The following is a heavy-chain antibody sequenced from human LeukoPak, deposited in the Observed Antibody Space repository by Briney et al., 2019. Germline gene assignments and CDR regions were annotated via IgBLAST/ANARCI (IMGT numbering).Heavy chain of an antibody. V-gene: IGHV3-64*02. D-gene: IGHD2/OR15-2a*01. CDR3: ARIGMENFYDL. J-gene: IGHJ5*02. CDR1: GFTFSGFS. CDR2: INGNGGKT. Sequence: PGGSLRLSCAASGFTFSGFSMHWIRQAPGKGLEYVSAINGNGGKTYYTDSVRGRFTIFRDNSKNTLHLQMSSLRGEDTALYFCARIGMENFYDLWGQGTLVTVSS.